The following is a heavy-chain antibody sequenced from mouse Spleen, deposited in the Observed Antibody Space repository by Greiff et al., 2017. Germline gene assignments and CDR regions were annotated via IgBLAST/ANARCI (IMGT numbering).Heavy chain of an antibody. J-gene: IGHJ3*01. CDR3: ATGSRPWFAY. CDR1: GYTFTSYW. V-gene: IGHV1-72*01. Sequence: VKLQQPGAELVKPGASVKLSCKASGYTFTSYWMHWVKQRPGRGLAWIGRLDPNSGDTKYNEKFKTKATLTVDKPSSTAYMQLSGLTSEDSAVYYCATGSRPWFAYWGQGTLVTVSA. CDR2: LDPNSGDT. D-gene: IGHD1-1*01.